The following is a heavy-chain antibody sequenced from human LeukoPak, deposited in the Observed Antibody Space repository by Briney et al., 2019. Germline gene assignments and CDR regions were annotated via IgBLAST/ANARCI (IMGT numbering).Heavy chain of an antibody. J-gene: IGHJ4*02. Sequence: ASVKVSCKASGYTFTSYGINWVRQATGQGLEWMGWMNPNSGNTGYAQKFQGRVTITRNTSISTAYMELSSLRSEDTAVYYCAISSGWYGENYFDYWGQGTLVTVSS. CDR1: GYTFTSYG. CDR3: AISSGWYGENYFDY. CDR2: MNPNSGNT. V-gene: IGHV1-8*03. D-gene: IGHD6-19*01.